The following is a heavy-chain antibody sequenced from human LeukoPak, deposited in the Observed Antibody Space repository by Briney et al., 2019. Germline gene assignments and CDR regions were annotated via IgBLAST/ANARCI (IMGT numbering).Heavy chain of an antibody. J-gene: IGHJ3*02. D-gene: IGHD3-10*01. V-gene: IGHV4-4*07. CDR1: GDSITSYY. Sequence: SETLSLTCSVSGDSITSYYWSWIRQPAGKGLEWIGSIYYSGSTYYNPSLKSRVTISVDTSKNQFSLKLSSVTAADTAVYYCARVITMVRGVTYDAFDIWGQGTMVTVSS. CDR2: IYYSGST. CDR3: ARVITMVRGVTYDAFDI.